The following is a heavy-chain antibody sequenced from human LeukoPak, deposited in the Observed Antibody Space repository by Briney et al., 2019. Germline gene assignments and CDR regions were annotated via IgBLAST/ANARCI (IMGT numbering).Heavy chain of an antibody. J-gene: IGHJ6*02. CDR2: ISSSGSTI. V-gene: IGHV3-11*01. CDR3: ARSCPEITIFHQYYGMDV. Sequence: PGGSLRLSCAASGFTFSDYYMSWIRQAPGKGLEWVSYISSSGSTIYYADSVKGRFTISRDNAKNSLYLQMNSLRAEDTAVYYCARSCPEITIFHQYYGMDVWGQGTTVTVSS. CDR1: GFTFSDYY. D-gene: IGHD3-3*01.